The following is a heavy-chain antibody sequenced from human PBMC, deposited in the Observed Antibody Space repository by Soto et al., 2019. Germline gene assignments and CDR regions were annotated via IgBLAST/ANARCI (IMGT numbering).Heavy chain of an antibody. CDR3: AREEKWNYDY. CDR1: VDSVSSGSYY. Sequence: PSETLSLTCTFSVDSVSSGSYYCSWFRQPPGKGLEWIGYIYYSGSTKYNPSLKSRVTISVDTSKNQFSLKLSSVTAADTAVYYCAREEKWNYDYWGKGTLVTIST. J-gene: IGHJ4*02. D-gene: IGHD1-7*01. CDR2: IYYSGST. V-gene: IGHV4-61*01.